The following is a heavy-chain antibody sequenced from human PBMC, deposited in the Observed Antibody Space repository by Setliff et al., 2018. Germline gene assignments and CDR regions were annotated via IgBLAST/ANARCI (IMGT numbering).Heavy chain of an antibody. CDR2: IYTSGST. CDR1: GDSISSGSYY. J-gene: IGHJ4*02. V-gene: IGHV4-61*02. CDR3: GRDPHTPTVTTRGDY. Sequence: PSETLSLTCTVSGDSISSGSYYWTWIRQPAGKGLEWIGRIYTSGSTNYNPSLKSRVTISVDKSKNQFSLKLSSVTAADTAVYYCGRDPHTPTVTTRGDYWGQGTLVTVSS. D-gene: IGHD4-17*01.